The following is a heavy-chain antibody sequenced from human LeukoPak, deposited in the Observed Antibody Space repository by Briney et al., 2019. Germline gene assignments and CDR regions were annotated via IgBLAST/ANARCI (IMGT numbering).Heavy chain of an antibody. Sequence: GGSLRLSCAASGFTFSSYGMSWVRQAPGKGLEWVSGINWNGGSTGYADSVKGRFTISRDNAKNSLYLQMNSLRAEDTALYYCARNKGYYYGSGSYYNPLDYWGQGTLVTVSS. D-gene: IGHD3-10*01. CDR3: ARNKGYYYGSGSYYNPLDY. CDR2: INWNGGST. V-gene: IGHV3-20*04. CDR1: GFTFSSYG. J-gene: IGHJ4*02.